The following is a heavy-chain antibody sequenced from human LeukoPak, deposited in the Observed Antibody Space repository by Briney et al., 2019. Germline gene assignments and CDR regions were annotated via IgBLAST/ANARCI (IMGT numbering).Heavy chain of an antibody. J-gene: IGHJ4*02. CDR1: GDSITSHY. CDR2: MYYTGIT. Sequence: PSETLSLTCNVSGDSITSHYWNWIRQPPGKGLEWVGYMYYTGITKYNLSLKSRVTMSVDTSKNQFFLRLSYVTATDTAVYHCARSVDYFDNTGPHMMFDYWGPGSLVTVSS. V-gene: IGHV4-59*11. D-gene: IGHD3-22*01. CDR3: ARSVDYFDNTGPHMMFDY.